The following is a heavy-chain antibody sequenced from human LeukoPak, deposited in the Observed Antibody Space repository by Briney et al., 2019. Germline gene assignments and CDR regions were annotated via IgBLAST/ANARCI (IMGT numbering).Heavy chain of an antibody. D-gene: IGHD3-22*01. Sequence: GGSLRLSCAASGFTFSSYWMSWVRQAPGKGLEWVANIKPDGSEKYYVDSVKGRFTISRDNAKNTLYLQMNSLRAEDTAVYYCARDSYYYDSSGYYPDYWGQGTLVTVSS. J-gene: IGHJ4*02. V-gene: IGHV3-7*01. CDR2: IKPDGSEK. CDR3: ARDSYYYDSSGYYPDY. CDR1: GFTFSSYW.